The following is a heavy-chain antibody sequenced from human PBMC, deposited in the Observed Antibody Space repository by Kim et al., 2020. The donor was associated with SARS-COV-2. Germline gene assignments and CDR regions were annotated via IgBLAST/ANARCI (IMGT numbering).Heavy chain of an antibody. CDR2: IWYDGSNK. CDR1: GFTFSSYG. J-gene: IGHJ6*02. D-gene: IGHD3-9*01. V-gene: IGHV3-33*01. CDR3: ARMGTYYDILTGYSPHYGMDV. Sequence: GGSLRLSCAASGFTFSSYGMHWVRQAPGKGLEWVAVIWYDGSNKYYADSVKGRFTISRDNSKNTLYLQMNSLRAEDTAVYYCARMGTYYDILTGYSPHYGMDVWGQGTTVTVSS.